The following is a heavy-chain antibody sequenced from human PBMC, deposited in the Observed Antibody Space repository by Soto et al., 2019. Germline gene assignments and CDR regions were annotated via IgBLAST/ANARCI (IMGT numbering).Heavy chain of an antibody. Sequence: EVQLLESGGGLVQPGGSLRLSCAGAGFTFSTYVMSWVRQAPGKGLEWVSAISASGTSTFYAGSVKGRFTISRDNSMNTLYLQMNSLRADDTAVYYCALRKTGSYFDYWGQGTLVTVSS. J-gene: IGHJ4*02. CDR1: GFTFSTYV. CDR2: ISASGTST. V-gene: IGHV3-23*01. CDR3: ALRKTGSYFDY. D-gene: IGHD7-27*01.